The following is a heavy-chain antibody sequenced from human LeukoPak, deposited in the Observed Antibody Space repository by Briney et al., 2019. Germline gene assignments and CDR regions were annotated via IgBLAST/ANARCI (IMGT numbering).Heavy chain of an antibody. CDR2: IKSRTDGGTT. Sequence: GGSLRLSCAASGFTFSNAWMSWVRQAPGKGLEWVGRIKSRTDGGTTDYAAPVKGRFNISRDDSKNTLYLQMKSLKTEDTAVYYRAKGGWLIEYWGQGTLVTVSS. D-gene: IGHD6-19*01. J-gene: IGHJ4*02. CDR1: GFTFSNAW. CDR3: AKGGWLIEY. V-gene: IGHV3-15*01.